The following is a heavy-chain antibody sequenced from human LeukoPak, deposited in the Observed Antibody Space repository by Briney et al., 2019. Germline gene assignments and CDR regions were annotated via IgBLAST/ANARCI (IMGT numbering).Heavy chain of an antibody. CDR2: INPNSGGT. V-gene: IGHV1-2*02. D-gene: IGHD4-11*01. CDR1: GYTFTGYY. J-gene: IGHJ6*03. CDR3: ARIYRKNYYCHMDV. Sequence: GASVKVSCKASGYTFTGYYMHWVRQAPGQGLEWMGWINPNSGGTNYAQKFQGRVTMTRDTSISTAYMELSRLRSDDTAVYYCARIYRKNYYCHMDVWGKGTTVTVSS.